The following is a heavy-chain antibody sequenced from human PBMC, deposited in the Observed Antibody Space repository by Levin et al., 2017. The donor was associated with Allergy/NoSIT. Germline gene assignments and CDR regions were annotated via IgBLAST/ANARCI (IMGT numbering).Heavy chain of an antibody. CDR3: ARDRGPNFYDY. J-gene: IGHJ4*02. CDR1: GFSFSSYW. CDR2: MNQDGTEI. Sequence: LSLTCGASGFSFSSYWMTWVRQAPGKGLEWVASMNQDGTEIYYVGSVKGRFIISRDNAKNALSLQMSSLRAEDTAVYYCARDRGPNFYDYWGQGTLVTVSS. V-gene: IGHV3-7*01. D-gene: IGHD3-3*01.